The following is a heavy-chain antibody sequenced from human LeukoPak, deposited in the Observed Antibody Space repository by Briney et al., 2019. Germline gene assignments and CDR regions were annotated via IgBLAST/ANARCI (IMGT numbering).Heavy chain of an antibody. J-gene: IGHJ4*02. CDR1: GFTFSSSW. V-gene: IGHV3-7*03. D-gene: IGHD6-25*01. Sequence: PGGSLRLSCAASGFTFSSSWMTWVRQAPGEGLEWVANIKQDGGEEYYVDSVKGRFTISRDNAKNSLYLQMNSLRAEDTAVYYCARDLYNSASKWGQGTLVTVSS. CDR2: IKQDGGEE. CDR3: ARDLYNSASK.